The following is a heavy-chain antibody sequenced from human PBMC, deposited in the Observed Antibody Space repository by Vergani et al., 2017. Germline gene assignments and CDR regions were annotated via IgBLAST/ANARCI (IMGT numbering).Heavy chain of an antibody. CDR1: GFTFTTNA. V-gene: IGHV3-23*01. Sequence: EVQLLESGEGLVKPGGSLDLSVEASGFTFTTNARTGFRQPPGRGLEWVSAIRVGGGRTYYEDSGKGRFTISGDNSKNTLYLQMNSLRAEDTAVYYCARPPYCGGDCVPAVLEDYWGQGTLVTVSS. CDR3: ARPPYCGGDCVPAVLEDY. D-gene: IGHD2-21*02. CDR2: IRVGGGRT. J-gene: IGHJ4*02.